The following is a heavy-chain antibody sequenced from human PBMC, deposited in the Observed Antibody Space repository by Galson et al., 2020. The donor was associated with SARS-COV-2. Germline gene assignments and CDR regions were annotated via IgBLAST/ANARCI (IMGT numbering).Heavy chain of an antibody. J-gene: IGHJ3*02. CDR3: ARHGGTVESKSGSSVVPVDI. CDR2: IYPGDSDT. V-gene: IGHV5-51*01. Sequence: GESLKISCKGSGYSFTNYWIAWVRQMPGKGLEWMGIIYPGDSDTRYSPSFQGQVPISADKSINTAYLQWSSLKASDTALYYCARHGGTVESKSGSSVVPVDIWGQGAMVTFSS. CDR1: GYSFTNYW. D-gene: IGHD1-26*01.